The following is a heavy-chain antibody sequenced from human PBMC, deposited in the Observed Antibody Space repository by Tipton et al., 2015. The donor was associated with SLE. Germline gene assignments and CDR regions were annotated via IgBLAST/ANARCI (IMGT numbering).Heavy chain of an antibody. D-gene: IGHD3-10*01. V-gene: IGHV3-23*01. CDR1: GFTFSSYA. Sequence: SLRLSCAASGFTFSSYAMSWVRQAPGKGLEWVSAISGSGGSTYYADSVKGRFTISRDNSKNTLYLQMNSLRAEDTAVYYCAKDQDYGSGSYYNALDYWGQGTLVTVSS. J-gene: IGHJ4*02. CDR2: ISGSGGST. CDR3: AKDQDYGSGSYYNALDY.